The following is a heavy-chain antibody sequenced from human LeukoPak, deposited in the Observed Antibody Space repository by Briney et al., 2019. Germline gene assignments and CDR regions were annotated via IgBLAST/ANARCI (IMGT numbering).Heavy chain of an antibody. J-gene: IGHJ4*02. V-gene: IGHV1-2*02. CDR1: GYTFTGYY. D-gene: IGHD6-19*01. CDR2: INPNSGGT. CDR3: ARAGSSGWYELDY. Sequence: ASVKVSCKASGYTFTGYYMHWVRQAHGQGLEWMGWINPNSGGTNYAQKFRGRVTMTRDTSISTAYMELSRLRSDDTAVYYCARAGSSGWYELDYWGQGTLVTVSS.